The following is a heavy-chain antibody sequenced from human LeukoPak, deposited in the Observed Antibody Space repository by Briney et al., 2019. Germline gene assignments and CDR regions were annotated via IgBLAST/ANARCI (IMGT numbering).Heavy chain of an antibody. CDR2: TAGSGISK. CDR1: GFTFNNYA. CDR3: ARLPTFYYDSSGYHYDY. Sequence: GGSLRLSCVASGFTFNNYAMSWVRQAPGRGLEWTSSTAGSGISKDYADSVKGRFTISKDKSKNTLYLQMDNLRAEDTGVYFCARLPTFYYDSSGYHYDYWGQGTLVTVSS. D-gene: IGHD3-22*01. J-gene: IGHJ4*02. V-gene: IGHV3-23*01.